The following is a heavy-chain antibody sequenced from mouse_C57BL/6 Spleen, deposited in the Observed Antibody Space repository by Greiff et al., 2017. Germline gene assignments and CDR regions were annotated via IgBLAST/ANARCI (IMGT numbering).Heavy chain of an antibody. D-gene: IGHD3-2*02. Sequence: QVQLQQPGAELVKPGASVKVSCKASGYTFTSYWMHWVKQRPGQGLEWIGRIHPSDSATNYNQKFKGKATLTVDKSSSTAYMQLSSLTSEDSAVYYCAIGQLRLEFAYWGQGTLVTVSA. CDR3: AIGQLRLEFAY. V-gene: IGHV1-74*01. CDR1: GYTFTSYW. CDR2: IHPSDSAT. J-gene: IGHJ3*01.